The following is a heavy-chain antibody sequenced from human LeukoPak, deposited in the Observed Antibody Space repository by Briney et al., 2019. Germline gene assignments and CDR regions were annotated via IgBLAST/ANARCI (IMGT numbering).Heavy chain of an antibody. V-gene: IGHV3-66*02. CDR1: GFTVNSNY. J-gene: IGHJ4*02. CDR2: IYSVGST. Sequence: GGSMRLSCAASGFTVNSNYMTWVRQAPGKGLEWVSVIYSVGSTYYADSVRGRFTISRDNSKNTLYLQMNSLRAEDTAIYYCARNPSYSSSLYSGQGTLVTVSS. CDR3: ARNPSYSSSLY. D-gene: IGHD6-19*01.